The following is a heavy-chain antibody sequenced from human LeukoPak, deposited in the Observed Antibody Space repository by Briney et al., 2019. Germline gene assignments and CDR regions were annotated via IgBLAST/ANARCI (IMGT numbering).Heavy chain of an antibody. D-gene: IGHD3-16*02. Sequence: PGGSLRLSCAASGFTFSSYGMHWVRQAPGKGLEWVAVIWYDGSNKYYADSVKGRFTISRDNSKNTLYLQMNSLRAEDTAVYYCARDWGLSLYGMDVWGQGTTVTVSS. CDR2: IWYDGSNK. J-gene: IGHJ6*02. CDR1: GFTFSSYG. V-gene: IGHV3-33*01. CDR3: ARDWGLSLYGMDV.